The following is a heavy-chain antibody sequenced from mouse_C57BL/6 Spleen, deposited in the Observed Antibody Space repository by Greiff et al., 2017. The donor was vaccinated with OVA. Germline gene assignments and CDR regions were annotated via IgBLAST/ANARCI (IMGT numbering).Heavy chain of an antibody. Sequence: EVQLQQSGPELVKPGASVKISCKASGYTFTDYYMNWVKQSHGKSLEWIGDINPNNGGTSYNQKFKGKATLTVDKSSSTAYMELRSLTSEDSAVYYCARKVAYGNFWYFDVWGTGTTVTVSS. CDR2: INPNNGGT. J-gene: IGHJ1*03. CDR1: GYTFTDYY. CDR3: ARKVAYGNFWYFDV. V-gene: IGHV1-26*01. D-gene: IGHD2-1*01.